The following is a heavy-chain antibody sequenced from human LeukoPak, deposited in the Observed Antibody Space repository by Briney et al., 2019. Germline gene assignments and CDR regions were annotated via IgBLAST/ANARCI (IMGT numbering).Heavy chain of an antibody. CDR1: GYTFTSYD. CDR3: ARFGEYQLLYGYDWFDP. V-gene: IGHV1-8*01. CDR2: MNPNSGNT. D-gene: IGHD2-2*02. Sequence: ASVKVSCKASGYTFTSYDINWVRQATGQGLEWMGWMNPNSGNTGYAQKFQGRVTMTRNTSISTAYMELSSLRSEDTAVYYCARFGEYQLLYGYDWFDPWGRGTLVTVSS. J-gene: IGHJ5*02.